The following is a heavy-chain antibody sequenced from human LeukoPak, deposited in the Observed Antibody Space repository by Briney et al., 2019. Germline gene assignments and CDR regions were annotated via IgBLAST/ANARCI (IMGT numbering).Heavy chain of an antibody. Sequence: PGRSLRLSCAASGFTFSSYGMHWVRQAPGKGLEWVAVISYDGSNKYYADSVKGRFTISRDNSKNTLYLQMNSLRDEDTAVYYCAKSSVTSNSFDIWGQGTMVTVSS. CDR1: GFTFSSYG. CDR2: ISYDGSNK. D-gene: IGHD4-17*01. J-gene: IGHJ3*02. CDR3: AKSSVTSNSFDI. V-gene: IGHV3-30*18.